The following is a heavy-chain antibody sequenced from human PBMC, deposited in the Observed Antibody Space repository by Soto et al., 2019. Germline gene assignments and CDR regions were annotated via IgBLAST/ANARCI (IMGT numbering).Heavy chain of an antibody. D-gene: IGHD3-22*01. CDR1: GFTFSSYS. CDR2: ISSSSSYI. V-gene: IGHV3-21*01. CDR3: ASPGVGSGSSPTLYYYYYGMDV. Sequence: KPGGSLRLACAASGFTFSSYSMNWVRQAPGKGLEWVSSISSSSSYIYYADSVKGRFTISRDNAKNSLYLQMNSLRAEDTAVYYCASPGVGSGSSPTLYYYYYGMDVWGQGTTVTVSS. J-gene: IGHJ6*02.